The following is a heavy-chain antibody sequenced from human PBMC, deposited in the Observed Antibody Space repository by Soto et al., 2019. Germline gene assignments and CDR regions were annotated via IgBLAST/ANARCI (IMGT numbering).Heavy chain of an antibody. Sequence: GGSLRLSCLASGFTLNDYNMNWVRQAPGKGLEWLSSISTTGAYIHYAASVKGRFAISRVNAKSTVYLQMSSLRGEDTAIYYCARDRHSGSYSWFHPWGQGTLVTVSS. CDR2: ISTTGAYI. J-gene: IGHJ5*02. CDR1: GFTLNDYN. D-gene: IGHD1-26*01. CDR3: ARDRHSGSYSWFHP. V-gene: IGHV3-21*01.